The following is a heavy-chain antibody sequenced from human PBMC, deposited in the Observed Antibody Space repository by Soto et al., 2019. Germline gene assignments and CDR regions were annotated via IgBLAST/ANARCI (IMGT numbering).Heavy chain of an antibody. Sequence: GASVKVSCKASGGTFSSYAISWVRQAPGQGLEWMGGIIPTFGTANYAQKFQGRVTITADESTSTAYMELSSLRSEDTAVYYCARGTYCSSTSCYLNYYYGMDVWGQGTTVTVSS. CDR2: IIPTFGTA. J-gene: IGHJ6*02. D-gene: IGHD2-2*01. V-gene: IGHV1-69*13. CDR1: GGTFSSYA. CDR3: ARGTYCSSTSCYLNYYYGMDV.